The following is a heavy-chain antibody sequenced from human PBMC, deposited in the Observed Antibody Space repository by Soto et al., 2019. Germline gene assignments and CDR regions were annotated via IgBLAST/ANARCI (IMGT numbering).Heavy chain of an antibody. V-gene: IGHV4-34*01. CDR3: ASSYCSSTSCYEYYFDY. D-gene: IGHD2-2*01. CDR1: GGSFSGYY. Sequence: KQSQTLSLTCAVYGGSFSGYYWSWIRQPPGKGLEWIGEINHSGSTNYNPSLKSRVTISVDTSKNQFSLKLSSVTAADTAVYYCASSYCSSTSCYEYYFDYWGQGTLVTVSS. J-gene: IGHJ4*02. CDR2: INHSGST.